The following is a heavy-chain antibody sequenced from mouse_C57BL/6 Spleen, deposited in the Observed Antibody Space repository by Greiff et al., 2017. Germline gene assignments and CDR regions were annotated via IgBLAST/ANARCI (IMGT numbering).Heavy chain of an antibody. V-gene: IGHV1-64*01. CDR2: IHPNSGST. CDR3: ARGGGSMRDYFDY. CDR1: GYTFTSYW. J-gene: IGHJ2*01. Sequence: VQLQQPGAELVKPGASVKLSCKASGYTFTSYWMHWVKQRPGQGLEWIGMIHPNSGSTNYNEKFKSKATLTVDKSSSTAYMQLSSLTSEDSAVYYCARGGGSMRDYFDYWGQGTTLTVSS. D-gene: IGHD1-1*01.